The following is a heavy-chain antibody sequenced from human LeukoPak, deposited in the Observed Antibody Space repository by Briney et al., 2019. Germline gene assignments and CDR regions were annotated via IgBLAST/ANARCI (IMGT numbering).Heavy chain of an antibody. CDR2: IYPGDSDT. V-gene: IGHV5-51*01. J-gene: IGHJ4*02. Sequence: GESLKISCKWSGYSFTSYWIGWVRQMPGKGLEWMGIIYPGDSDTRYSPSFQGQVTISADKSINTAYLQWSSLRASDTAIYYCARYSVVPPADFDYWGQGTLVTVSS. D-gene: IGHD2-2*01. CDR1: GYSFTSYW. CDR3: ARYSVVPPADFDY.